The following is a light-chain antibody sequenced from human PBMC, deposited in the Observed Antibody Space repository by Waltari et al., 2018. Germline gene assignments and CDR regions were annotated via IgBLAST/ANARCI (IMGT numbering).Light chain of an antibody. CDR3: QHYVSLPVT. CDR1: QSISKY. CDR2: HAS. Sequence: EIVLTQSPGTLSLSSGERATLSCRTSQSISKYLAWYQQKPGQAPRLLIYHASSRGTGIPDRCSGSGSGTDFSLTISRLEPEDFAVYYCQHYVSLPVTFGQGTKVEIK. V-gene: IGKV3-20*01. J-gene: IGKJ1*01.